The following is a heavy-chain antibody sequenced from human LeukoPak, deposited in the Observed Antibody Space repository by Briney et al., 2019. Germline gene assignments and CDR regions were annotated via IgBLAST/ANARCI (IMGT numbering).Heavy chain of an antibody. V-gene: IGHV1-18*01. CDR3: ARDRIVGATSAFDI. D-gene: IGHD1-26*01. Sequence: ASVKVSCKASGYTFTSYGISWLRQAPGQGLEWMGWISAYNGNTNYAQKLQGRVTMTTDTSTSTAYMELRSLRSDDTAVYYCARDRIVGATSAFDIWGQGTMVTVSS. CDR2: ISAYNGNT. J-gene: IGHJ3*02. CDR1: GYTFTSYG.